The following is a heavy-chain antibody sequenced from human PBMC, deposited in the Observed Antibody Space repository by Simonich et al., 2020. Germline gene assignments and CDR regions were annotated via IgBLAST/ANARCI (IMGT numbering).Heavy chain of an antibody. CDR1: GYTFTGYY. D-gene: IGHD7-27*01. Sequence: QVQLVQSGAEVKKPGAYVKVSCKASGYTFTGYYMHWVGQAPGQGLGGMGWINPNSGGTNYAQKVQGRVTMTRDTSSSTAYMELSRLRSDDTAVYYCARGALTGDYYYMDVWGKGTTVTVSS. CDR2: INPNSGGT. J-gene: IGHJ6*03. CDR3: ARGALTGDYYYMDV. V-gene: IGHV1-2*02.